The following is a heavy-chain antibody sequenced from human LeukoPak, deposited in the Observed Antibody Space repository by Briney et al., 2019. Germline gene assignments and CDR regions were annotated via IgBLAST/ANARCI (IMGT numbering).Heavy chain of an antibody. Sequence: PSETLSLTCTVSGGSISSYFWSWIRQPPGKGLEWIGYIYYSGSTNYNPSLKSRVTFSVDTSKNQFSLKLSSVTAADTAVYYCARSRGFGVVNTDYWGQGTLVTVSS. J-gene: IGHJ4*02. CDR3: ARSRGFGVVNTDY. CDR2: IYYSGST. D-gene: IGHD3-3*01. CDR1: GGSISSYF. V-gene: IGHV4-59*01.